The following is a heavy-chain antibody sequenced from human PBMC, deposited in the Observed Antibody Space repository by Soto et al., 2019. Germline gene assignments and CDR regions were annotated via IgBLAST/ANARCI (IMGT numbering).Heavy chain of an antibody. V-gene: IGHV3-48*02. CDR2: ISSSSSTI. Sequence: PGGSLRLSCAASGFTFSSYSMNWVRQAPGKGLEWVSYISSSSSTIYYADSVKGRFTISRDNAKNSLYLQMNSLRDEDTAVYYCARDGRYCSGGSCYSAYWGQGTLVTVSS. CDR3: ARDGRYCSGGSCYSAY. D-gene: IGHD2-15*01. J-gene: IGHJ4*02. CDR1: GFTFSSYS.